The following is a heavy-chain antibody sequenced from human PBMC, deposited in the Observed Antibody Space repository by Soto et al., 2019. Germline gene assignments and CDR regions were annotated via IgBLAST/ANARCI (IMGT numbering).Heavy chain of an antibody. J-gene: IGHJ4*02. CDR1: GGSFSGYY. CDR3: ARVSLAAAGTRLFDY. Sequence: SETLSLTCAVYGGSFSGYYWSWIRQHPGKGLEWIGYIYYSGSTYYNPSLKSRVTISVDTSKNQFSLKLSSVTAADTAVYYCARVSLAAAGTRLFDYWGQGTLVTVSS. D-gene: IGHD6-13*01. CDR2: IYYSGST. V-gene: IGHV4-31*11.